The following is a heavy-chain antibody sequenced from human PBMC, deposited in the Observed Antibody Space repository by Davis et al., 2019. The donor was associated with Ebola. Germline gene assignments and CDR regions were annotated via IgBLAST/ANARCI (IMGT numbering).Heavy chain of an antibody. J-gene: IGHJ4*02. Sequence: ASVKVSCKASGFTFTGHFIQWVRQAPGRGLEWMAWIHANEGNTKYAQKFQGRVTMTRDTSISTAYMQLSRLRSDDTAVYYCGRDHHYYDSSGPTTDELWGQGTLVTVSS. CDR3: GRDHHYYDSSGPTTDEL. V-gene: IGHV1-2*02. D-gene: IGHD3-22*01. CDR2: IHANEGNT. CDR1: GFTFTGHF.